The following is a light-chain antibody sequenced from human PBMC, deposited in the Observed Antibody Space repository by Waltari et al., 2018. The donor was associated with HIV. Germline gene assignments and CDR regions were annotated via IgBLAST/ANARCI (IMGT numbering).Light chain of an antibody. CDR2: EVT. J-gene: IGLJ2*01. CDR3: SSFANRDGFYVL. Sequence: QSALTQPPSASGSPGQSVTLSCTGTNSDIGTYDYASSSQQHPGKAPKLVISEVTKRPSGVSDRFSGSKSGNTAFLTVSGLQAEDEADYYCSSFANRDGFYVLFGGGTRLTVL. V-gene: IGLV2-8*01. CDR1: NSDIGTYDY.